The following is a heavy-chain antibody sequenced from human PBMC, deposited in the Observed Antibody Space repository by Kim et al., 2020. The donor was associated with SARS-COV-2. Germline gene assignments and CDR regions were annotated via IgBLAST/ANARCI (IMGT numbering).Heavy chain of an antibody. D-gene: IGHD3-10*01. CDR3: ARAGPYYGSGRHEALYYYGMDV. CDR2: INHSGST. V-gene: IGHV4-34*01. J-gene: IGHJ6*02. CDR1: GGSFSGYY. Sequence: SETLSLTCAVYGGSFSGYYWSWIRQPPGKGLEWIGEINHSGSTNYNPSLKSRVTISVDTSKNQFSLKLSSVTAADTAVYYCARAGPYYGSGRHEALYYYGMDVWGQGTTVTVSS.